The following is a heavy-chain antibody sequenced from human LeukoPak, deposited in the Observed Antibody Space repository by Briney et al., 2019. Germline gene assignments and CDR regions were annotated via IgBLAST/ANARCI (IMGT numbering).Heavy chain of an antibody. J-gene: IGHJ4*02. CDR1: GGSFSGYY. CDR3: ARDSDSSGFDY. V-gene: IGHV4-34*01. Sequence: PSETLSLTCAVYGGSFSGYYWSWIRQPPGKGLEWIGEINHSGSTNYNPSLKSRVTISVDTSKNQFSLKLSSVTAADTAVYYCARDSDSSGFDYWGQGTLVTVS. D-gene: IGHD3-22*01. CDR2: INHSGST.